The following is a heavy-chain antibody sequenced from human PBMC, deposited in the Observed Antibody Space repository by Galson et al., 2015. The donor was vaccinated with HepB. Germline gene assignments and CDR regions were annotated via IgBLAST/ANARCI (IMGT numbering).Heavy chain of an antibody. CDR1: GYNFPTYP. Sequence: SVKVPCKASGYNFPTYPITWVRQAPGQGLEWMGWINAYNQHTNYAQHLQGRVTMTTDTSTSTAYMELRSLRSDDTAVYYCARGALVAVVDATQNNWFAPWGQGTLITVSS. J-gene: IGHJ5*02. D-gene: IGHD2-15*01. CDR2: INAYNQHT. CDR3: ARGALVAVVDATQNNWFAP. V-gene: IGHV1-18*01.